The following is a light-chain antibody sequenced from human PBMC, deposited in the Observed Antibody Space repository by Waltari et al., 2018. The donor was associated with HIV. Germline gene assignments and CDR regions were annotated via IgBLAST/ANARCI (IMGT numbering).Light chain of an antibody. CDR2: GAS. J-gene: IGKJ2*01. CDR1: QIVSSLY. V-gene: IGKV3-20*01. CDR3: QHYGGSAIYT. Sequence: EIVLTQSPGTLSSSPGVRATLSCRASQIVSSLYLAWYLQKPGPAPRLLIYGASNRATGVPDRFSGSGSGTDFTLIISRREPEDFAVYYCQHYGGSAIYTFGQGTKLEIK.